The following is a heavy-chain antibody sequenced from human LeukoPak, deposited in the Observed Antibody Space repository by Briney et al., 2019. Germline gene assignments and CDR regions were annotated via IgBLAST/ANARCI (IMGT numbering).Heavy chain of an antibody. CDR2: INPNSGGT. J-gene: IGHJ4*02. Sequence: GASVKVSCKASGYTFTGYYMHWVRQAPGQGLEWMGWINPNSGGTNYAQKFQGRVAMTRDTSISTAYMELSRLRSDDTAVYYCARDLMITFGGVTLGYFDYWGQGTLVTVSS. CDR1: GYTFTGYY. V-gene: IGHV1-2*02. CDR3: ARDLMITFGGVTLGYFDY. D-gene: IGHD3-16*01.